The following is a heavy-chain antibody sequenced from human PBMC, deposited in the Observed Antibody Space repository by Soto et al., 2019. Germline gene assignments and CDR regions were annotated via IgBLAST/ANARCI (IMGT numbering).Heavy chain of an antibody. J-gene: IGHJ4*02. CDR3: VRVGSTDHDRAGLD. D-gene: IGHD3-10*01. CDR2: ISGNSGRT. V-gene: IGHV1-18*01. CDR1: GYTFTNFG. Sequence: QVQLVQSGAEVKKPGASVKVSCKTSGYTFTNFGISWVRQAPGQGFEWLGWISGNSGRTYYAQKFEGRVTMTIDTSTNTAYMEVRSLSSDDTAVFYCVRVGSTDHDRAGLDWGRGHLVTGSS.